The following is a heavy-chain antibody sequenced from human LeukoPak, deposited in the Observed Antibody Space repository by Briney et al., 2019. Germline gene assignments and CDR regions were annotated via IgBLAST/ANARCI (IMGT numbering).Heavy chain of an antibody. CDR3: ARAVRGVIGYFDY. J-gene: IGHJ4*02. V-gene: IGHV3-48*04. Sequence: GGSLRLSCAASGFTFSSYSMNWVRQAPGKGLEWLSYITSTSSPIYYADSVKGRFTISRDNAKNSLYLQMNSLRAEDTAVYYCARAVRGVIGYFDYWGQGTLVTVSS. CDR1: GFTFSSYS. CDR2: ITSTSSPI. D-gene: IGHD3-10*01.